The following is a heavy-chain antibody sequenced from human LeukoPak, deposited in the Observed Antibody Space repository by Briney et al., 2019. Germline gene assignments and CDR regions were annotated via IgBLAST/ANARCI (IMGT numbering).Heavy chain of an antibody. CDR3: ARRSGDYFHGMDV. Sequence: ASVKVSCEASGYSFTNYYIHCVRQAPGQGLEWMGIINPSGGSTTYAQKFQGRVTMTRDTSTSTVYMELSSLRSEDTAVYYCARRSGDYFHGMDVWGQGTTVTVSS. J-gene: IGHJ6*02. D-gene: IGHD2-21*02. V-gene: IGHV1-46*01. CDR2: INPSGGST. CDR1: GYSFTNYY.